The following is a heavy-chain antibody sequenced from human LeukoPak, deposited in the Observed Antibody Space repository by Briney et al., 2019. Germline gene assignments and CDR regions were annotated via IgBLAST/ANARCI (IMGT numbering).Heavy chain of an antibody. J-gene: IGHJ3*02. CDR1: GYTFTSYD. CDR3: ARPRSKNAFDI. D-gene: IGHD4-17*01. CDR2: MNPNSGNT. Sequence: GASVKVSCKASGYTFTSYDINWVRQATGQGLEWMGWMNPNSGNTGYAQKLQGRVTMTRNTSISTAYMELSSLRSEDTAVYYCARPRSKNAFDIWGQGTMVTVSS. V-gene: IGHV1-8*01.